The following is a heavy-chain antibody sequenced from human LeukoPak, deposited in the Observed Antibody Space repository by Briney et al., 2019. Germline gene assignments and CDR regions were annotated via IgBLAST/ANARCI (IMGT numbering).Heavy chain of an antibody. J-gene: IGHJ4*02. Sequence: ASVKVSCKDSGFTFTSSAMQWVRQARGQRLEWIGWIVVGSGNTNYAQKFQERVTITRDMSTSTAYMELSSLRSEDTAVYYCAADPDYDILTGYKNWGQGTLVTVSS. V-gene: IGHV1-58*02. D-gene: IGHD3-9*01. CDR3: AADPDYDILTGYKN. CDR2: IVVGSGNT. CDR1: GFTFTSSA.